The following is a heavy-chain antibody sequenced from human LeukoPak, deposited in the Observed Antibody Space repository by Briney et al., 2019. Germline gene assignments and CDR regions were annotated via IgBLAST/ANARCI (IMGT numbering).Heavy chain of an antibody. CDR2: INSDGSST. CDR3: AKGAGGNGSDRI. V-gene: IGHV3-74*01. CDR1: GFTFSSYW. Sequence: PGGSLRLSCAASGFTFSSYWMHWVRQAPGKGLVWVSRINSDGSSTSYADSVKGRFTISRDNSKNTLYLQMNSLRADDTAVYYCAKGAGGNGSDRIWGQGTLVTVSS. J-gene: IGHJ4*02. D-gene: IGHD1-26*01.